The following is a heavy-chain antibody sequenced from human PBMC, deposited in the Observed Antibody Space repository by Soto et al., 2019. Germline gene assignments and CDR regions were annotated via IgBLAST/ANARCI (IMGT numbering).Heavy chain of an antibody. Sequence: ASVKVSCKASGYTFTSYYMHWVRQAPGQGLEWMGIINPSGGSTSYAQKFQGRVTMTRDTSTSTVYMELSSLRSEDTAVYYCARDRAETYYDFWSGYYDYWAREPWSPSPQ. CDR2: INPSGGST. D-gene: IGHD3-3*01. CDR1: GYTFTSYY. V-gene: IGHV1-46*01. J-gene: IGHJ4*02. CDR3: ARDRAETYYDFWSGYYDY.